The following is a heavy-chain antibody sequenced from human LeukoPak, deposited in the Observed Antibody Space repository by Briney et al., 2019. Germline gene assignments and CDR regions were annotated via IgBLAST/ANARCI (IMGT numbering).Heavy chain of an antibody. D-gene: IGHD2-15*01. CDR1: GGSISSGGYS. Sequence: SETLSLTCAVSGGSISSGGYSWSWIRQPPGKGLEWIGYIYHSGSTYCNPSLKSRVTISVDRSKNQFSLKLSSVTAADTAVYYCASYCSGGSCDAFDIWGQGTMVTVSS. CDR3: ASYCSGGSCDAFDI. V-gene: IGHV4-30-2*01. J-gene: IGHJ3*02. CDR2: IYHSGST.